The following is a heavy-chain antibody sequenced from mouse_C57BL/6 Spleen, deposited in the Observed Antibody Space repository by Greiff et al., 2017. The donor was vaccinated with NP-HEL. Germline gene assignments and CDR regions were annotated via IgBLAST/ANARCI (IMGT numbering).Heavy chain of an antibody. V-gene: IGHV1-82*01. CDR2: IYPGDGDT. CDR1: GYAFSSSW. CDR3: ARWDYDEKYYFDY. J-gene: IGHJ2*01. D-gene: IGHD2-4*01. Sequence: VKLQESGPELVKPGASVKISCKASGYAFSSSWMNWVKQRPGKGLEWIGRIYPGDGDTNYNGKFKGKATLTADKSSSTAYMQLSSLTSEDSAVYFCARWDYDEKYYFDYWGQGTTLTVSS.